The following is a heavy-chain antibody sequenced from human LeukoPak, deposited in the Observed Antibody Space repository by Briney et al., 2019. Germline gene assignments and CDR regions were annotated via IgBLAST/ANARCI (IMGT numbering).Heavy chain of an antibody. J-gene: IGHJ4*02. CDR2: IYYSGST. D-gene: IGHD3-22*01. CDR3: ARGFYYDSSGYYPYFDY. Sequence: SETLSLTCTVSGGSISSGGYYWSWIRQHPGKGLEWIGYIYYSGSTYYNPSLKSRVTISADTSKNQFSLKLSSVTAADTVVYYCARGFYYDSSGYYPYFDYWGQGTLVTVSS. V-gene: IGHV4-31*03. CDR1: GGSISSGGYY.